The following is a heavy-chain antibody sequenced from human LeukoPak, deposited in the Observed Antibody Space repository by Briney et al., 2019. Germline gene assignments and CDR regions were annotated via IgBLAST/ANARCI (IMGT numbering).Heavy chain of an antibody. CDR3: GRGRLYGSGTYYVFDY. J-gene: IGHJ4*02. Sequence: GGSLRLSCAASGFAFSTYGMSWVRQAPGKGLEWVSSISGSAATTYYADSVKDRFTISRDNSKNTLYLQMNSLRDEDTAVYYCGRGRLYGSGTYYVFDYWGRGILVTVSS. CDR1: GFAFSTYG. CDR2: ISGSAATT. D-gene: IGHD3-10*01. V-gene: IGHV3-23*01.